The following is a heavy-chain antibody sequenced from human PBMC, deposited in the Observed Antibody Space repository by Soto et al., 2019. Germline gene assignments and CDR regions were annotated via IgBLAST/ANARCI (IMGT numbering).Heavy chain of an antibody. CDR3: ARDKGSSWYSNYYYGMDV. CDR1: GGSISSYY. CDR2: IYYSGST. J-gene: IGHJ6*02. D-gene: IGHD6-13*01. Sequence: SETLSLTCTVSGGSISSYYWSWIRQPPGKGLEWIGYIYYSGSTNYNPSLKSRVTISVDTSKNQFSLKLSSVTAADTAVYYCARDKGSSWYSNYYYGMDVWGQGATVTVSS. V-gene: IGHV4-59*01.